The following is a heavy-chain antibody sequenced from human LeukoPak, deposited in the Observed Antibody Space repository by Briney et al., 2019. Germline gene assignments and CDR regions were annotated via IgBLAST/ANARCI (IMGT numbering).Heavy chain of an antibody. CDR3: ARGDPYASEDRRAFDP. CDR1: GGSISSGSYY. Sequence: SETLSLTCTVSGGSISSGSYYWSWIRQPAGKGLEWIGRIYTSGSTNYNPSLKSRVTISVDTSKNQFSLKLSSVTAADTAVYYCARGDPYASEDRRAFDPWGQGTLVTVSS. V-gene: IGHV4-61*02. CDR2: IYTSGST. J-gene: IGHJ5*02. D-gene: IGHD2-21*02.